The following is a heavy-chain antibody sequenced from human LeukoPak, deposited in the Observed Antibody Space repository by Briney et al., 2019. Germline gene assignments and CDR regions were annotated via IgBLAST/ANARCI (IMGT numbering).Heavy chain of an antibody. V-gene: IGHV4-34*01. CDR1: GGSFSGYY. CDR3: ARAKGGYSSGWRFDN. J-gene: IGHJ4*02. Sequence: PSETLSLTCAVYGGSFSGYYWSWIRQPPGKGLEWIGEISHSGSTNYNPSLKSRVTISVDTSKNQFSLKLSSVTAADTAVYYCARAKGGYSSGWRFDNWGQGALVTVSS. D-gene: IGHD6-19*01. CDR2: ISHSGST.